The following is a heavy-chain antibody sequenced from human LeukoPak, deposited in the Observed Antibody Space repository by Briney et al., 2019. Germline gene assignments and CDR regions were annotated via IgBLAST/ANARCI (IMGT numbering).Heavy chain of an antibody. V-gene: IGHV3-21*01. CDR3: ARENNWNYFDY. Sequence: PGGSLRLSCAASGFTFSSYSMNWVRQAPGKGLEWVSSISSSSSYIYYADSVKGRFTISRDNSKNTLYLQMNSLRAEDTAVYYCARENNWNYFDYWGQGTLVTVSS. CDR2: ISSSSSYI. CDR1: GFTFSSYS. D-gene: IGHD1-20*01. J-gene: IGHJ4*02.